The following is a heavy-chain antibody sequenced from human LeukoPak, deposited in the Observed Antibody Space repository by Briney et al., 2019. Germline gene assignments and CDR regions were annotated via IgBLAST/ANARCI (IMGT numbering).Heavy chain of an antibody. CDR3: ARAGVVPAAIRSPFDF. CDR1: GYTFTGYY. D-gene: IGHD2-2*02. CDR2: INPKNGDT. J-gene: IGHJ4*02. Sequence: ASVKVSCKASGYTFTGYYTHWVRQAPGQGLEWMGWINPKNGDTNYAQKFQGRVTMTRDTSIDTAFMELSNLRSDDTAVYYCARAGVVPAAIRSPFDFWGQGTLVTVSS. V-gene: IGHV1-2*02.